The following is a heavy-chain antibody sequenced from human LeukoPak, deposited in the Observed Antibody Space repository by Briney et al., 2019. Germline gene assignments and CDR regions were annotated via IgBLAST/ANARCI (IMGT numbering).Heavy chain of an antibody. Sequence: ASVKVSCKASGYTFTSHYMHWVRQAPGQGLEWMGWINPNSGGTNYAQKFQGRVTLTRDTSISTAYMELSRLRSDDTAVYYCARVRNYYDSSGYLYYFDYWGQGTLVIVSS. CDR3: ARVRNYYDSSGYLYYFDY. D-gene: IGHD3-22*01. V-gene: IGHV1-2*02. CDR1: GYTFTSHY. J-gene: IGHJ4*02. CDR2: INPNSGGT.